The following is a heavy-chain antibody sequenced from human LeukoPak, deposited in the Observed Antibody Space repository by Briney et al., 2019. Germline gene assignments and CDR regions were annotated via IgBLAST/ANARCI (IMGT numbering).Heavy chain of an antibody. D-gene: IGHD6-13*01. CDR1: GFTFDDYA. J-gene: IGHJ4*02. V-gene: IGHV3-9*01. Sequence: GRSLRLSCAASGFTFDDYAMHWVRQAPGKGLEWVSGISWNSGSIGYADSVKGRFTISRDNAKNSLYLQMNSLRAEDTALYYCAKDGSGIAAAGTSFKDWGQGTLVTVSS. CDR3: AKDGSGIAAAGTSFKD. CDR2: ISWNSGSI.